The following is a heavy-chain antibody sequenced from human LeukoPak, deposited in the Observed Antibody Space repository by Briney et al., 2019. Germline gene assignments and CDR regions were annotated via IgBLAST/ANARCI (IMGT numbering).Heavy chain of an antibody. CDR3: VKDLGDDYENAFDF. CDR1: GFAFSRYA. V-gene: IGHV3-23*01. Sequence: GGSLRLSCEASGFAFSRYAMSWVRHPPGRGLDWVSSVSGSGESTFYAASVKRRFTISRDNSKNTVYLQMNSLRAEDTAPYYCVKDLGDDYENAFDFWGQGTLVTVSS. CDR2: VSGSGEST. J-gene: IGHJ3*01. D-gene: IGHD4-17*01.